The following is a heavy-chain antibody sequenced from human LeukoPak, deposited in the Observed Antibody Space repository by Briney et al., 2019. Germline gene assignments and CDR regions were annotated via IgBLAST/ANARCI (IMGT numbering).Heavy chain of an antibody. D-gene: IGHD2-2*01. CDR1: GFTFSSYG. Sequence: PGGSLRLSCAASGFTFSSYGMHWVRQAPGKGLEWVAVTSYDGSNKYYADSVKGRFTITRDNSKNTLYLQMNSLRAEDTAVYYCAKVNQLPIYYYGMDVWGQGTTVTVSS. V-gene: IGHV3-30*18. J-gene: IGHJ6*02. CDR3: AKVNQLPIYYYGMDV. CDR2: TSYDGSNK.